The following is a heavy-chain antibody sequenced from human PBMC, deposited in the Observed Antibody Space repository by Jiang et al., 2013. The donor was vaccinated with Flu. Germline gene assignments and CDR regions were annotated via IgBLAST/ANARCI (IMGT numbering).Heavy chain of an antibody. V-gene: IGHV4-59*01. CDR3: ARDRGLGY. D-gene: IGHD1-26*01. CDR2: IYYSGST. CDR1: GGSISSYY. Sequence: LLKPSETLSLTCTVSGGSISSYYWSWIRQPPGKGLEWIGYIYYSGSTNYNPSLKSRVTISVDTSKNQFSLKLSSVTAADTAVYYCARDRGLGYWGQGNPGHRLL. J-gene: IGHJ4*02.